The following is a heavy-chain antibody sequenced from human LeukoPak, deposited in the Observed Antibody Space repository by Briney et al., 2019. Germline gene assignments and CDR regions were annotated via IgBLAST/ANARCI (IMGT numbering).Heavy chain of an antibody. CDR2: IYYTGST. J-gene: IGHJ4*02. V-gene: IGHV4-39*01. D-gene: IGHD3-10*01. CDR1: GGSISSSSYC. CDR3: ARHSHLHSYYYGSGSYSY. Sequence: SETLSLTCTVSGGSISSSSYCWGWIRQPPGKGREWGGSIYYTGSTYYNPSLKSRVTISVDTSKNQFSLKLSSVTAADTAVYYCARHSHLHSYYYGSGSYSYWGQGTLVTVSS.